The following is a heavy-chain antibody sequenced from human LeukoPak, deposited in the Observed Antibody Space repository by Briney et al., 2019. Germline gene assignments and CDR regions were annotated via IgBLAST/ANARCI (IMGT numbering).Heavy chain of an antibody. Sequence: PSETLFLTCAVYGGSFSGYYWSWIRQPPGQGLEWIGEIDHSGNTNYDPSLKSRVTMSIDTSKSQFSLKLTSVTAADTAVYYCARSYYYVDFWAQGARVTVSS. V-gene: IGHV4-34*01. D-gene: IGHD3-10*01. CDR2: IDHSGNT. CDR1: GGSFSGYY. CDR3: ARSYYYVDF. J-gene: IGHJ4*02.